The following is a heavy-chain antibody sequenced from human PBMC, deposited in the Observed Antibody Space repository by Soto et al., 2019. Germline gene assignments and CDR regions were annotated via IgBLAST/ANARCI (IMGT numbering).Heavy chain of an antibody. D-gene: IGHD7-27*01. CDR1: GFTFSSYW. V-gene: IGHV3-64D*08. Sequence: GGSLRLSCAASGFTFSSYWMSWVRQAPGKGLEWVSAISSNGGSTYYADSVKGRFTISRDNSKNTLYLQMSSLRAEDTAVYYCVKDRAPLTGDTALGFYGMDVWGQGTTVTVSS. CDR2: ISSNGGST. J-gene: IGHJ6*02. CDR3: VKDRAPLTGDTALGFYGMDV.